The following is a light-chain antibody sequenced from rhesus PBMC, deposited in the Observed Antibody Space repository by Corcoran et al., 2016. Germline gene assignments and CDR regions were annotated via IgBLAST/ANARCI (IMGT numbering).Light chain of an antibody. J-gene: IGKJ3*01. CDR1: QGISSY. CDR3: QQRNTFPFT. Sequence: DIQLTQSPSSLSASVGDRVTITCRASQGISSYLAWYQQKSGKAPKLLIFDASSLQSGVPSRFSGNGSRIEFTLTISRLQPEDFATYYCQQRNTFPFTFGPGTKLDIK. V-gene: IGKV1-38*01. CDR2: DAS.